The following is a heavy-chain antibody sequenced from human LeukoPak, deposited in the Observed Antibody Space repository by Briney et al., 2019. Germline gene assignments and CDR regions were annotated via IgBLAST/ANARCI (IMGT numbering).Heavy chain of an antibody. V-gene: IGHV3-7*03. Sequence: GGSLRLSCAASGFIFSSYWMSWVRQAPGKGLEWVANIKQDGSEKYYVDSVKGRFTISRDNAKNSLYLQMNSLRAEDTAVYYCARSPTGGLHFDYWGQGTLVTVSS. CDR3: ARSPTGGLHFDY. CDR2: IKQDGSEK. D-gene: IGHD5-24*01. J-gene: IGHJ4*02. CDR1: GFIFSSYW.